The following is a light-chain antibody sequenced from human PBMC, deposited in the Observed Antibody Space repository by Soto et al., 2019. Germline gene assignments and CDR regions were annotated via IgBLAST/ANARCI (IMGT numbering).Light chain of an antibody. CDR2: GAS. CDR3: HQYNNWLYT. V-gene: IGKV3-15*01. J-gene: IGKJ2*01. CDR1: QSVGSK. Sequence: EIVMTQSPATLSVSPGERATLSCRASQSVGSKLAWYQQKRGQALRLLIYGASTRATGIPARFSGSGSGTEFTLTISSLQSEDFAVYYCHQYNNWLYTFGQGTKLEIK.